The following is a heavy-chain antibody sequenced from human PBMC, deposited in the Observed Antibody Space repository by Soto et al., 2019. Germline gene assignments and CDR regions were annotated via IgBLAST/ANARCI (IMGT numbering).Heavy chain of an antibody. CDR1: GGSITSHTHY. CDR3: ATYDYGDFYFDD. V-gene: IGHV4-31*03. Sequence: QVQLQESGPGLVKPSQTLSLTCTVSGGSITSHTHYWSWIRQHPGKGLEWIGNIYFRGTTYYNPSLESRAIISVDTSKNQFSLRLTSVTAADTAVYFCATYDYGDFYFDDWGQSTLVSVSS. CDR2: IYFRGTT. J-gene: IGHJ4*02. D-gene: IGHD4-17*01.